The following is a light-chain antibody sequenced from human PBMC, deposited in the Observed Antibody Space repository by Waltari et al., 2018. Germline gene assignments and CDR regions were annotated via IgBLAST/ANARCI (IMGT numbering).Light chain of an antibody. CDR1: SRDVGNYKR. V-gene: IGLV2-23*02. J-gene: IGLJ2*01. Sequence: QSALTQPAPVSGSPGQSIPNSCTGTSRDVGNYKRVSWYQQNPGKDPKLMIYAVSKRPSGVSYRFSGSKSGDMASLTISALQPEDEAEYFCSSYAGSSKGVFGGGTKVTVL. CDR3: SSYAGSSKGV. CDR2: AVS.